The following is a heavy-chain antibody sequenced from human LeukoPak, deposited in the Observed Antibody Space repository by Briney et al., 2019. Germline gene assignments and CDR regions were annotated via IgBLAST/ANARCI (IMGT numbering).Heavy chain of an antibody. CDR2: TSGSADST. D-gene: IGHD2-21*01. J-gene: IGHJ4*02. CDR3: AKVADVYSVYYFDS. CDR1: GFTFSSYG. Sequence: GGSLRLSCAAPGFTFSSYGMSWVRQAPGKGLEWVSATSGSADSTHYADSVRGRFTISRDNSKNILYLQMNILRAEDTALYYCAKVADVYSVYYFDSWGPGTLVTVSS. V-gene: IGHV3-23*01.